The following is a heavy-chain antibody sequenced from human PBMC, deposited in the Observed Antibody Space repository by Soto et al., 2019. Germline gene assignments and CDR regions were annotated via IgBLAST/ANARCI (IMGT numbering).Heavy chain of an antibody. CDR2: INSDGSST. Sequence: EVQLVESGGDLVQPGGSLRLSCAASGFTFSSYWMHWVRQAPGKGLVWVSRINSDGSSTSYADSVKGRFTISRDNAKNTLYLQMNSLRAEDTDVYYCVRTSLVVAAATREDYWGQGTLVTVSS. CDR1: GFTFSSYW. V-gene: IGHV3-74*01. CDR3: VRTSLVVAAATREDY. J-gene: IGHJ4*02. D-gene: IGHD2-15*01.